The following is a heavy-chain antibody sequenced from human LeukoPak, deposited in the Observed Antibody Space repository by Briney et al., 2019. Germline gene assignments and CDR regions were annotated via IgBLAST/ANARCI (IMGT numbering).Heavy chain of an antibody. CDR3: AKDWYGDYAGPFDP. Sequence: GGSLRLSCAASGFTFSSYAMSWVRQAPGKGLEWVSAISGSGGSAYYADSVKGRFTISRDNSKNTLYLQMNSLRAEDTAVYYCAKDWYGDYAGPFDPWGQGTLVTVSS. CDR1: GFTFSSYA. D-gene: IGHD4-17*01. CDR2: ISGSGGSA. V-gene: IGHV3-23*01. J-gene: IGHJ5*02.